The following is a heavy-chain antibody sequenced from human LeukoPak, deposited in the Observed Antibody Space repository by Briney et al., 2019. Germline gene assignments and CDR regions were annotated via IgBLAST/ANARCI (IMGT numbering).Heavy chain of an antibody. CDR1: GFTFSHYW. J-gene: IGHJ5*02. D-gene: IGHD5-18*01. CDR3: ARDKGYSIDQ. V-gene: IGHV3-74*01. CDR2: INGDGSST. Sequence: PGGSLRLSCAASGFTFSHYWMSWVRQAPGTGLVWVSRINGDGSSTSYADFVKGRFTISRDNAKNTLYLQMNSLRAEETAIYYCARDKGYSIDQWGQGTLVTVSS.